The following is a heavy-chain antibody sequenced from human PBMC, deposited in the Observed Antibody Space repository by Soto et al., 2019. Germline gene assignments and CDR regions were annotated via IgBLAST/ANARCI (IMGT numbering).Heavy chain of an antibody. CDR2: INAGNGNT. V-gene: IGHV1-3*01. Sequence: QVQLVQSGAEVKKPGASVKVSCKASGYTFTSYAMNWVRQAPGQRHEWLGLINAGNGNTKYSQKFQGRVTITRDTSASTAYMELSSLRSEDTAVYYCARADIVVVVAATAIDYWGQGTLVTVSS. CDR1: GYTFTSYA. CDR3: ARADIVVVVAATAIDY. D-gene: IGHD2-15*01. J-gene: IGHJ4*02.